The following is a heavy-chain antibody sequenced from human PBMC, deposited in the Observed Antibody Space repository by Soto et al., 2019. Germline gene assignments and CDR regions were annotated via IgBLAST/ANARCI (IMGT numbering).Heavy chain of an antibody. D-gene: IGHD6-19*01. CDR2: INHSGST. Sequence: PSEILSLTCAVYGGSFSGYYWSWIRQPPGKGLEWIGEINHSGSTNYNPSLKSRVTISVDTSKNQFSLKLSSVTAADTAVYYCARGIAVAGNPSDYWGQGTLVTVSS. V-gene: IGHV4-34*01. CDR1: GGSFSGYY. J-gene: IGHJ4*02. CDR3: ARGIAVAGNPSDY.